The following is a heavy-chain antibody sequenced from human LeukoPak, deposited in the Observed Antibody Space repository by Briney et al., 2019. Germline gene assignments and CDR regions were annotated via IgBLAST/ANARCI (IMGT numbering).Heavy chain of an antibody. J-gene: IGHJ5*02. Sequence: PSETLSLTCAVYGGSFSGYYWSWIRQPPGKGLEWIGEINHSGSTNYNPSLKSRVTISIDTSKNQFSLRLSSVTAADTAVYYCAKPGIAAAGTRNNWFGPWVQGTLVTVSA. CDR1: GGSFSGYY. CDR2: INHSGST. V-gene: IGHV4-34*01. CDR3: AKPGIAAAGTRNNWFGP. D-gene: IGHD6-13*01.